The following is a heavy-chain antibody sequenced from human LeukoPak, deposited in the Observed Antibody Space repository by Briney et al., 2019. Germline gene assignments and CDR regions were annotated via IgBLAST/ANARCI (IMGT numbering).Heavy chain of an antibody. J-gene: IGHJ3*02. D-gene: IGHD4-17*01. CDR1: GLSISSYW. Sequence: GGSLRLSCAASGLSISSYWIHWVRQAPGKGLVWVSRINSDGSSTNYADSVKGRFTISRDNAKNTLYLQMNSLRAEDTAVYYCARESVKGAFDIWGRGTMVTVSS. CDR2: INSDGSST. CDR3: ARESVKGAFDI. V-gene: IGHV3-74*01.